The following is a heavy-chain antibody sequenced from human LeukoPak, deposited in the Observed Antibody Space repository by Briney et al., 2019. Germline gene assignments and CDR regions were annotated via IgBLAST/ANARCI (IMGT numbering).Heavy chain of an antibody. CDR2: MYYSGGA. D-gene: IGHD1-1*01. CDR1: GGSISSSSYY. J-gene: IGHJ6*03. Sequence: SETLSLTCTVSGGSISSSSYYWGWIRQPPGKGLEWIGSMYYSGGAYYNPSLKSRVTISVDTSRNQFSLKLSSVTAADTAVYYCARGGSIYYYYMDVWGKGTTVTVSS. CDR3: ARGGSIYYYYMDV. V-gene: IGHV4-39*07.